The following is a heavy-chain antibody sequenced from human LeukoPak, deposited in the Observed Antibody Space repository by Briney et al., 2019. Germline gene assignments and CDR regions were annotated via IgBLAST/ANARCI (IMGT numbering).Heavy chain of an antibody. J-gene: IGHJ4*02. CDR1: GYNFTSYW. D-gene: IGHD6-13*01. V-gene: IGHV5-51*01. CDR2: IYPGDSDT. Sequence: GESLKISCKGSGYNFTSYWIGWVRQMPGKGLEWMGIIYPGDSDTRYSPSFQGQVTISADKSISTAYLQWSSLKASDTAMYYCARLLRNIAVAVYYFDYWGQGTLVTVSS. CDR3: ARLLRNIAVAVYYFDY.